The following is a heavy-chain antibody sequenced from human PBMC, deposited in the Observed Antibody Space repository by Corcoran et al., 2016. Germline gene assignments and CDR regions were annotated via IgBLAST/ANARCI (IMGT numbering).Heavy chain of an antibody. CDR2: IKQDGSEK. J-gene: IGHJ4*02. D-gene: IGHD2-8*01. V-gene: IGHV3-7*03. CDR1: GFTFRSYW. CDR3: ATTRNGAPYFDY. Sequence: EVQLVESGGGLVQPGGSLRLSCAASGFTFRSYWMTWVRQAPGKGLEWVANIKQDGSEKYYVDSVKGRFTISRDNAKNSLYLQLNSLRADDTAVYDCATTRNGAPYFDYWGQGTLVTVSS.